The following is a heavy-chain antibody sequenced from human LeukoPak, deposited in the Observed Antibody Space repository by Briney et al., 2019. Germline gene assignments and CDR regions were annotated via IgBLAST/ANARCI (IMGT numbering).Heavy chain of an antibody. CDR2: ISYDGSNK. V-gene: IGHV3-30*01. D-gene: IGHD5-18*01. CDR3: AREFGGYSYGYPLDY. CDR1: GFTFSSYA. J-gene: IGHJ4*02. Sequence: PGGSLRLSCAASGFTFSSYAMHWVRQAPGKGLEWVAVISYDGSNKYYADSVKGRFTISRDNSKNTLYLQMNSLRAEDTAVYYCAREFGGYSYGYPLDYWGQGTLVTVSS.